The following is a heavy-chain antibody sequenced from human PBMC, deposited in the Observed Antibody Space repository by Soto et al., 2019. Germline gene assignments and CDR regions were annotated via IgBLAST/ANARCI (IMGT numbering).Heavy chain of an antibody. Sequence: GGSLRHSCTSSELMFRNYWMHLVRQDPEKGLVWVSRINSDGSDTTYADSVKGRFTISRDNTKNTLFLQMNSLRAEDTAVYFCVRDFWSHGNFDPWVQGTLVTV. D-gene: IGHD3-3*01. CDR2: INSDGSDT. V-gene: IGHV3-74*01. J-gene: IGHJ5*02. CDR3: VRDFWSHGNFDP. CDR1: ELMFRNYW.